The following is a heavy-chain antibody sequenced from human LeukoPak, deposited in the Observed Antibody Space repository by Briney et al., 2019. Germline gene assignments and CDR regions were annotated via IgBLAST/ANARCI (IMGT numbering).Heavy chain of an antibody. CDR1: GFTFSSYS. J-gene: IGHJ3*02. Sequence: GGSLRLSCAASGFTFSSYSMNWVRQAPGKGLEWVSSISSSSRYIYYADSVKGRFTISRDDAKDSLYLQMNSLRAEDTAVYYCARGIAVAKNAFDIWGQGTMVTVSS. D-gene: IGHD6-19*01. CDR2: ISSSSRYI. V-gene: IGHV3-21*01. CDR3: ARGIAVAKNAFDI.